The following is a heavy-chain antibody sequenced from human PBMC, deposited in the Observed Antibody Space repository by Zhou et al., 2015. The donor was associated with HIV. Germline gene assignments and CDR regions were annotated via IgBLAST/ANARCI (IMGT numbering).Heavy chain of an antibody. D-gene: IGHD3-10*01. V-gene: IGHV1-69*01. CDR3: AIVWFHNKRENYYYYYMDV. Sequence: QVQLVQSGAEVKKPGSSVKVSCKASGGTFSSYAISWVRQAPGQGLEWMGGIIPIFGTANYAQKFQGRVTITADESTSTAYMELSSLRSEDTAVYYCAIVWFHNKRENYYYYYMDVWGKGTTVTVSS. CDR2: IIPIFGTA. J-gene: IGHJ6*03. CDR1: GGTFSSYA.